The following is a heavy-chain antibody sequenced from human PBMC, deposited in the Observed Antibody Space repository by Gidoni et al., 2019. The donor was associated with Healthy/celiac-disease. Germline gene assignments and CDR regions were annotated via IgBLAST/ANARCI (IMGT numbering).Heavy chain of an antibody. CDR3: ARRQVNVVVVAATRDYYYYYYMDV. D-gene: IGHD2-15*01. V-gene: IGHV4-59*01. CDR1: GGSISSYS. J-gene: IGHJ6*03. CDR2: IYYSGST. Sequence: QVQLQESGPGLVKPSETLSPTCTVSGGSISSYSWSWIRPPPGKGLEWIGSIYYSGSTNYNPSLKRRVTISVDTSKNQFSLKLSSVTAADTAVYYCARRQVNVVVVAATRDYYYYYYMDVWGKGTTVTVSS.